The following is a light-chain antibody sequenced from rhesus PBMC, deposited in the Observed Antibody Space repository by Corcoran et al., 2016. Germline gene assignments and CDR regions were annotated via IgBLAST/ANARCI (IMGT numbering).Light chain of an antibody. Sequence: EIVMTQSPATLSVSPGERATLSCRASQSVSSSLAWYQQKLGQAPRLLIDGASSRATGIPDRLSGSGSGTDFTLTISSLEPEDFAVYYCQQYSNWPFTFGPGTKLDIK. CDR1: QSVSSS. CDR3: QQYSNWPFT. CDR2: GAS. J-gene: IGKJ3*01. V-gene: IGKV3-42*03.